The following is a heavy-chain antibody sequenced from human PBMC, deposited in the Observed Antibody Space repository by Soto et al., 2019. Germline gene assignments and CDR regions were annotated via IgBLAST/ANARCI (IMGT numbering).Heavy chain of an antibody. V-gene: IGHV3-30-3*01. J-gene: IGHJ6*02. D-gene: IGHD3-9*01. Sequence: QVQLVESGGGVVQPGMSPRLSCAASGLTFDIFAMHWVRQAPGKGLEWVAVISFDGSSAHYADSVEGRFTISRDNSKSTAYLQMDGARPEDTAVYYCATGYATTWFQYGLDVWGQGTSVIVFS. CDR1: GLTFDIFA. CDR3: ATGYATTWFQYGLDV. CDR2: ISFDGSSA.